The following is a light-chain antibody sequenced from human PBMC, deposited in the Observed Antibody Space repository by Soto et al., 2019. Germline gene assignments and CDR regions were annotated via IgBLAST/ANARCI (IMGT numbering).Light chain of an antibody. V-gene: IGKV1-12*01. CDR1: QDISNW. Sequence: DIQMTQSPSPVSASVGDRVNITCRASQDISNWLAWYQQKPEKAPKLLIYAGSNLQSGVPSRFSGSGSRTEFTLTISSQQPEYPATYFCQQANSFPYTFGQGTTLEIK. J-gene: IGKJ2*01. CDR2: AGS. CDR3: QQANSFPYT.